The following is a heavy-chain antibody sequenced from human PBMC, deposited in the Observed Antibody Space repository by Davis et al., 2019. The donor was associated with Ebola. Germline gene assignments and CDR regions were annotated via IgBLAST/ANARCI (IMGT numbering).Heavy chain of an antibody. CDR2: IYSGGST. CDR3: ARGIQLWLEGWFDP. V-gene: IGHV3-66*02. CDR1: GFTFSSYA. D-gene: IGHD5-18*01. Sequence: GESLKISCAASGFTFSSYAMSWVRQAPGKGLEWVSVIYSGGSTYYADSVKGRFTISRDNSKNTLYLQMNSLRAEDTAVYYCARGIQLWLEGWFDPWGQGTLVTVSS. J-gene: IGHJ5*02.